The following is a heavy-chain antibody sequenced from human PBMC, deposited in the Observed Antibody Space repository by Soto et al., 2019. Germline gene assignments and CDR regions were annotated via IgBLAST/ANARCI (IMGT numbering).Heavy chain of an antibody. Sequence: SVKVSCKASGGSFSNFGISWVLQAPGQGLEWMGGIVPVFGRPNYAQRFRGRLTITADESTSTGYMELISLRSDDTAVYYCAREGSGYNFWGQGTQVTVSS. CDR2: IVPVFGRP. CDR3: AREGSGYNF. CDR1: GGSFSNFG. D-gene: IGHD5-12*01. J-gene: IGHJ4*02. V-gene: IGHV1-69*13.